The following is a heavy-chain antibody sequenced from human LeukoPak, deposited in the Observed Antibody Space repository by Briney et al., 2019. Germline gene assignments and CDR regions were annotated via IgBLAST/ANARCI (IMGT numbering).Heavy chain of an antibody. CDR1: GGSIGSRSLY. D-gene: IGHD2-15*01. V-gene: IGHV4-39*01. J-gene: IGHJ4*02. Sequence: SETLSLTCTVSGGSIGSRSLYWGWIRQPPGKGLEWIGYIYYTGSTYYNPSLKSRVTISVDTSKNQFSLKLSSVTAADTAVYYCAGGASGGVVAAFDYWGQGTLVTVSS. CDR3: AGGASGGVVAAFDY. CDR2: IYYTGST.